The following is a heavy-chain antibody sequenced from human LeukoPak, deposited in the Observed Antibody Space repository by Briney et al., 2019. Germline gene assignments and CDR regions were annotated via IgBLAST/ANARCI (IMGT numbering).Heavy chain of an antibody. CDR2: ITSSGSTI. Sequence: PGGSLRLSCAASGFTFSDYYMSWIRQAPGKGLEWISYITSSGSTISYADSVKGRFTISRDNAKNSLYLQMNSLRAEDTAVYYCARARYSGSYYYFDYWGQGTLATVSS. CDR1: GFTFSDYY. J-gene: IGHJ4*02. CDR3: ARARYSGSYYYFDY. V-gene: IGHV3-11*01. D-gene: IGHD1-26*01.